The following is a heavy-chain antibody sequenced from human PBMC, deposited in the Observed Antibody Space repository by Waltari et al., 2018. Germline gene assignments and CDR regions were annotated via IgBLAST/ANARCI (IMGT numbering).Heavy chain of an antibody. J-gene: IGHJ4*02. V-gene: IGHV3-30-3*02. CDR2: ISYDGSNK. CDR1: GFTFSSYA. D-gene: IGHD3-10*01. CDR3: AKLTYGSGSYYNPDY. Sequence: QVQLVESGGGVVQPGRSLRLSCAASGFTFSSYAMHWVRQAPGKGLEWVAVISYDGSNKDYADSVKGRFTISRDNSKNTLYLQMNSLRAEDTAVYYCAKLTYGSGSYYNPDYWGQGTLVTVSS.